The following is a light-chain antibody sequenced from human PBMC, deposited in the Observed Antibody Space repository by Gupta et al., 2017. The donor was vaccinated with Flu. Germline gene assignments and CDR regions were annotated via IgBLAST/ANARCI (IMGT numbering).Light chain of an antibody. J-gene: IGLJ2*01. CDR3: QSYGDSNLV. V-gene: IGLV6-57*01. Sequence: NFMLTQPHSVSVSPGKTVTISCTRSSGSIDSSYVQWYQQRPGRSPITVIYEDDQRPSGVPDRFSGSIDSSSNSASLTISGLRTEDEADYYCQSYGDSNLVFGGGTKLTVL. CDR2: EDD. CDR1: SGSIDSSY.